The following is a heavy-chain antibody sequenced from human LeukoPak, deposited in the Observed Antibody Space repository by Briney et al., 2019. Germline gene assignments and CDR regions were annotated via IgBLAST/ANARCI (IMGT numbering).Heavy chain of an antibody. J-gene: IGHJ1*01. V-gene: IGHV4-4*02. D-gene: IGHD1-26*01. CDR3: ARGLTGGIPRVGSEYFQH. CDR2: IYHSGST. Sequence: SGTLSLTCAVSGGSISSSNWWSWVRQPPGKGLEWIGEIYHSGSTNYNPSLKSRVTISVDKSKNQFSLKLSSVTAADTAVYYCARGLTGGIPRVGSEYFQHWGQGTLVTVSS. CDR1: GGSISSSNW.